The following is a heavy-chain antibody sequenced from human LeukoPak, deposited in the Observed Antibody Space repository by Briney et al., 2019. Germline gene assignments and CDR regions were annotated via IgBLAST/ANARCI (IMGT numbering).Heavy chain of an antibody. CDR1: GGSFSGYY. CDR3: ARERIAAAGFDP. J-gene: IGHJ5*02. Sequence: SETLSLTCAIYGGSFSGYYWSWIRQPPGKGLEWIGEINHSGSTNYNPSLKSRVTISVDTSKNQFSLKLSSVTAADTAVYYCARERIAAAGFDPWGQGTLVTVSS. D-gene: IGHD6-13*01. CDR2: INHSGST. V-gene: IGHV4-34*01.